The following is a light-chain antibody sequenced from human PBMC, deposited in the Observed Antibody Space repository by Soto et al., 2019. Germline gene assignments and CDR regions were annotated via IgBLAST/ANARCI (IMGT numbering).Light chain of an antibody. V-gene: IGKV1-33*01. Sequence: DSQMTQSPSSLSASLGGRFTITCQAIQDIRYYLNWYQQKTGQAPKLLIYHASQLETGVPSRFRGSGSGTDFTFTINSLQPEDIGTYYCQHYNSFPITFGQGTRLEIK. CDR1: QDIRYY. CDR2: HAS. CDR3: QHYNSFPIT. J-gene: IGKJ5*01.